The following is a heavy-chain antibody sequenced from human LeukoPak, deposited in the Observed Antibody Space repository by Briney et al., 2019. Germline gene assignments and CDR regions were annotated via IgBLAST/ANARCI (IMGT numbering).Heavy chain of an antibody. J-gene: IGHJ2*01. CDR2: IYYSGST. CDR1: GGSISSHY. V-gene: IGHV4-59*11. D-gene: IGHD3-22*01. CDR3: ARDMGYYYDSSGSVPNWYFDL. Sequence: SETLSLTCTVSGGSISSHYWSWIRQPPGKGLEGIGYIYYSGSTNYNPSLKSRVTISVDTSKNQFSLKLSSVTAADTAVYYCARDMGYYYDSSGSVPNWYFDLWGRGTLVTVSS.